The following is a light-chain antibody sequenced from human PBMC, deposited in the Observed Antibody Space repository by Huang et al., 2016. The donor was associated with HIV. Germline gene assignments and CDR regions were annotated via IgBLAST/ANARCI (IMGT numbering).Light chain of an antibody. V-gene: IGKV3-15*01. CDR1: PSISSN. CDR3: QHFQGFT. Sequence: EIVMTQSPATLSVSPGERATLSCRASPSISSNLAWYQQKPGQAPRLLIHGASTRATGIPARFFGSGSGTDFTLNISSLQSEDFAVYYCQHFQGFTFGPGTKVDI. J-gene: IGKJ3*01. CDR2: GAS.